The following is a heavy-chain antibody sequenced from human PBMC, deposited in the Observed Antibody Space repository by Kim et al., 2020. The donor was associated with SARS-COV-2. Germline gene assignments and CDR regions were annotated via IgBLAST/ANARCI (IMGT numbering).Heavy chain of an antibody. CDR3: AKDLAHYYSYVDV. V-gene: IGHV3-23*01. J-gene: IGHJ6*03. Sequence: SADSVKGRFTISSDSSKTTLYLHMNTLRAEDTAVYYCAKDLAHYYSYVDVWGKGTTVTVSS. D-gene: IGHD3-16*01.